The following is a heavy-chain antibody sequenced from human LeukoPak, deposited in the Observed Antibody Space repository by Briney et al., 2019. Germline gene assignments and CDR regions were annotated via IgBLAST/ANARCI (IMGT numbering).Heavy chain of an antibody. CDR2: ISSLSTSI. CDR3: GRDKED. V-gene: IGHV3-11*04. Sequence: GGSLRLSCAASGFTFSGYYMSWIRQAPGKGLEWVSYISSLSTSIYYTDSVKGRFTISRDNAKNSLYLQMNNLKAEDTAVYYCGRDKEDWGQGTLVTVSS. CDR1: GFTFSGYY. J-gene: IGHJ4*02.